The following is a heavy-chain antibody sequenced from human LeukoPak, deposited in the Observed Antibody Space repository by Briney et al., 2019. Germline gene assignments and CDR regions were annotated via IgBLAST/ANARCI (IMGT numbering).Heavy chain of an antibody. J-gene: IGHJ5*02. CDR2: IIPIFGTA. CDR1: GCTFSSYA. V-gene: IGHV1-69*06. Sequence: ASVKVSCKASGCTFSSYAISWVRQAPGQGLEWMGWIIPIFGTANYAQKFQGRVTITADKSTSTAYMELSSLRSEDTAVYYCARDTPDYGDYGSSDWFDPWGQGTLVTVSS. CDR3: ARDTPDYGDYGSSDWFDP. D-gene: IGHD4-17*01.